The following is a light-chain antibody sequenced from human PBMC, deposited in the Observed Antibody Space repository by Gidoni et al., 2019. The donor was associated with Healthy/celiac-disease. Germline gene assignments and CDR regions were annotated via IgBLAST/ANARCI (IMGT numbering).Light chain of an antibody. CDR1: QSISSW. J-gene: IGKJ1*01. Sequence: DIQMTQSPSTLSASVGDRVTITCRASQSISSWLAWYQQKPGKAPKLLIYKASSLESGVPSRFSGSGSGTEFTLPIRSLQPDDFATYYCQPYHSYSRTFXQXTKVEIK. V-gene: IGKV1-5*03. CDR3: QPYHSYSRT. CDR2: KAS.